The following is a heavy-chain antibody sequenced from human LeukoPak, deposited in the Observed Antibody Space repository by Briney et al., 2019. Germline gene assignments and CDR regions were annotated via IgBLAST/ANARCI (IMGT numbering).Heavy chain of an antibody. CDR2: IYYSGST. V-gene: IGHV4-59*08. CDR3: ARHFGDAYRRSFDF. Sequence: SETLSLTFTVSGGAISGCYASRIRQPPGKSLEWIAYIYYSGSTNYNPSLKSRVTISVDTSKNQFSLKLTSVTAADTAVYYCARHFGDAYRRSFDFWGQGTLVTVSS. CDR1: GGAISGCY. J-gene: IGHJ4*02. D-gene: IGHD5-24*01.